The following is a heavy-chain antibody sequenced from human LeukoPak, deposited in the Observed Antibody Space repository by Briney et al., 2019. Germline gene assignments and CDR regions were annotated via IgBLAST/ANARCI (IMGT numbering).Heavy chain of an antibody. J-gene: IGHJ4*02. D-gene: IGHD4-17*01. CDR2: ISSSSSYI. Sequence: PGGSLRLSCAASGFTVSSNYMSWVRQGPGKGLEWVSSISSSSSYIYYADSVKGRFTISRDNAKNSLYLQMNSLRAEDTAVYYCAPLPAMTTVTTWFDYWGQGALVTVSS. CDR3: APLPAMTTVTTWFDY. CDR1: GFTVSSNY. V-gene: IGHV3-21*01.